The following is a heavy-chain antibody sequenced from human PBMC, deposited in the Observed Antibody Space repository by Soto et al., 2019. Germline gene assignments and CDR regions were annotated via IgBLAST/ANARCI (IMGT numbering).Heavy chain of an antibody. J-gene: IGHJ4*02. D-gene: IGHD4-17*01. V-gene: IGHV4-31*03. CDR3: ARGPTVTQAFDY. Sequence: SETLSLTCTVSGGSISSGGYYWSWIRQHPGKGLEWIGYIYYSGSTYYNPSLKSRVTISVDTSKNQFSLKLSSVTAADTAVYYCARGPTVTQAFDYWGQGTLVTVSS. CDR2: IYYSGST. CDR1: GGSISSGGYY.